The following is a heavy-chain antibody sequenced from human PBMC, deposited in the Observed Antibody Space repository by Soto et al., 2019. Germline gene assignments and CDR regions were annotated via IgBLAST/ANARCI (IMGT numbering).Heavy chain of an antibody. J-gene: IGHJ6*02. CDR3: ARNLLRQYYYGMDV. CDR1: GYSFANYW. V-gene: IGHV5-51*01. CDR2: IYPGDSDT. Sequence: GQSLRISWQGSGYSFANYWIAWVRQMPGKGLEWVGVIYPGDSDTRYSPSFRGQVTISADKSISHVYLQWSSLKASDTAMYYCARNLLRQYYYGMDVWGQGTTVPLPS. D-gene: IGHD3-10*01.